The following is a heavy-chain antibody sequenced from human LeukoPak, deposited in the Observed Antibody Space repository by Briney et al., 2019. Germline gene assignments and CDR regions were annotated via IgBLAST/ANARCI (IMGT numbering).Heavy chain of an antibody. Sequence: KPSETLSLTCTVSGGSISSYYGSWIRQPPGKGLEWIGYIYYSGSTNYNPSLKSRVTISVDTSKNQFSPKLSSVTAADAAMYYCARVFSSYDSSGYYDYYYYMDVWGKGTTVTVSS. CDR1: GGSISSYY. CDR2: IYYSGST. J-gene: IGHJ6*03. V-gene: IGHV4-59*01. CDR3: ARVFSSYDSSGYYDYYYYMDV. D-gene: IGHD3-22*01.